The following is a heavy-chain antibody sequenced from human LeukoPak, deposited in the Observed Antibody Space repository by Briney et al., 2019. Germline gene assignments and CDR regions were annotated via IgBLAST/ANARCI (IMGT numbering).Heavy chain of an antibody. V-gene: IGHV3-66*01. D-gene: IGHD3-10*01. Sequence: GGSLRLSCAASGFTVSSNYMSWVRQAPGKGLEWVSVIYSGGSTYYADSVKGRFTISRDNSKNTLYLQMNSLGAEDTAVYYCARDLITMVRGVIIGYFDYWGQGTLVTVSS. J-gene: IGHJ4*02. CDR3: ARDLITMVRGVIIGYFDY. CDR2: IYSGGST. CDR1: GFTVSSNY.